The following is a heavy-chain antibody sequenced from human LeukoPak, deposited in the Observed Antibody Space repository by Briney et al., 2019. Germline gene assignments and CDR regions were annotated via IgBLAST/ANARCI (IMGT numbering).Heavy chain of an antibody. D-gene: IGHD3-16*02. Sequence: GGSLRLSCAASGFTFSSYAMGWVHQAPGKGLEWVSAISGSGGSTYYADSVKGRFTISRDNSKNTLYLQMNSLRAEDTAVYYCAKDRRGRLGELSLYPFGYWGQGTLVTVSS. CDR2: ISGSGGST. CDR1: GFTFSSYA. V-gene: IGHV3-23*01. CDR3: AKDRRGRLGELSLYPFGY. J-gene: IGHJ4*02.